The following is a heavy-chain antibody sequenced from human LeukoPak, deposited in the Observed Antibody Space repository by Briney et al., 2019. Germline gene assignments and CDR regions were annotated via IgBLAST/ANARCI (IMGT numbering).Heavy chain of an antibody. CDR2: ISGSSGCT. CDR3: AKRTSGFCSSTSCYGHDF. CDR1: GFTFSSFA. Sequence: GGSLRLSCATSGFTFSSFAMTWVRQAPGKGLEWVSAISGSSGCTYYADSVEGRFTISRDNSKNTLYLQMSSLRAEDTAVYYCAKRTSGFCSSTSCYGHDFWGQGTLVTVSS. V-gene: IGHV3-23*01. J-gene: IGHJ4*02. D-gene: IGHD2-2*03.